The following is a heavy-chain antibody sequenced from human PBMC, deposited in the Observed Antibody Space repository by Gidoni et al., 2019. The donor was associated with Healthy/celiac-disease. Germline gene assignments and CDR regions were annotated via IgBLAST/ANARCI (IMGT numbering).Heavy chain of an antibody. J-gene: IGHJ2*01. D-gene: IGHD2-21*02. V-gene: IGHV3-64*01. CDR3: ARDGLAYCGGDCYDWYFDL. CDR2: ISSNGGST. CDR1: GFTFSSYA. Sequence: EVQLVESGGGLVQPGGSLRLSCAASGFTFSSYAMHWVRQAPGKGLEYVSAISSNGGSTYYANSVKGRFTISRDNSKNTLYLQMGSLRAEDMAVYYCARDGLAYCGGDCYDWYFDLWGRGTLVTVSS.